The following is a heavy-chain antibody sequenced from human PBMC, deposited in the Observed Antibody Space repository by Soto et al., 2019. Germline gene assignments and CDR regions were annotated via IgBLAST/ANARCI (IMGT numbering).Heavy chain of an antibody. Sequence: EVQLVEPGGGLVQPGGSLRLSCAASGFTVSSNYMSWVRQAPGKGLEWVSVIYSGGSTYYADSVKGRFTISRDNSKNTLYLQMNSLRAEDTAVYYCARDRNRRYYFDYWAREPWSPSPQ. CDR3: ARDRNRRYYFDY. CDR1: GFTVSSNY. V-gene: IGHV3-66*01. J-gene: IGHJ4*02. CDR2: IYSGGST.